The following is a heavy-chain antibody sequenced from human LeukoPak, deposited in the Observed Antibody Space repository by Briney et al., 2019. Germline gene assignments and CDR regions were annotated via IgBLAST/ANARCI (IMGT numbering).Heavy chain of an antibody. CDR1: GGSISSYY. V-gene: IGHV4-59*08. D-gene: IGHD5-12*01. J-gene: IGHJ3*02. CDR2: IYYSGST. CDR3: ARRVEGYDAFDI. Sequence: SETLSLTCTVSGGSISSYYWSWIRQPPGKGLEWMGYIYYSGSTNYNPSLKSRVTISVDTSKNQFSLKLSSVTAADTAVYYCARRVEGYDAFDIWGQGTMVTVSS.